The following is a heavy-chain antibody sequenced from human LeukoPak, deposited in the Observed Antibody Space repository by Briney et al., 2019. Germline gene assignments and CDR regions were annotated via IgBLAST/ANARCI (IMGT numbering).Heavy chain of an antibody. V-gene: IGHV3-7*01. CDR2: IEKDGSEI. CDR1: GFTFSSYW. D-gene: IGHD6-19*01. CDR3: AAGAGWLIDW. J-gene: IGHJ4*02. Sequence: GGSLRLSCAASGFTFSSYWMNWVRQAPGKGMEWVAIIEKDGSEILYVDSVKGRFTISRDNAKNSLYLQRNSLRAEDTAVYYCAAGAGWLIDWWGQGTLVTVSS.